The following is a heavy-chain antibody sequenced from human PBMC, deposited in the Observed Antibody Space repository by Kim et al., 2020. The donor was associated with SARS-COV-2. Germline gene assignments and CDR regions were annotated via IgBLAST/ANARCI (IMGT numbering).Heavy chain of an antibody. D-gene: IGHD3-16*01. Sequence: LKSRVTISVDTSKNQFSLKLSSVTAADTAVYYCARHFPYYDYVLGDLFDIWGQGTMVTVSS. V-gene: IGHV4-39*01. CDR3: ARHFPYYDYVLGDLFDI. J-gene: IGHJ3*02.